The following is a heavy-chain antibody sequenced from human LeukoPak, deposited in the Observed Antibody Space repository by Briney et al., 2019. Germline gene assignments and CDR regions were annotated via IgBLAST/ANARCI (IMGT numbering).Heavy chain of an antibody. Sequence: SEPLTLPCSVSGRFISRYYWIWMRQPPGEGLEWIGYIYYSGSTNYNPSLKSRVTISVDMSKNQFSLKLSSVTAADTAVYYCARDGNPFDYWGEGTLVTVSS. CDR1: GRFISRYY. CDR2: IYYSGST. J-gene: IGHJ4*02. V-gene: IGHV4-59*13. CDR3: ARDGNPFDY.